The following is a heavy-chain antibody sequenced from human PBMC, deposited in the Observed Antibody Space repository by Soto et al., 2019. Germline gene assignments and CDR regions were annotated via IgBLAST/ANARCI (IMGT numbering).Heavy chain of an antibody. Sequence: SLRLSCAASGFTFSSYWMSWVRQAPGKGLEWVANIKQDGSEKYYVDSVKGRFTISRDNAKNSLYLQMNSLRAEDTAVYYCARDFVSSSWGIDYRGQGSLVTVCS. V-gene: IGHV3-7*03. CDR3: ARDFVSSSWGIDY. CDR2: IKQDGSEK. D-gene: IGHD6-13*01. CDR1: GFTFSSYW. J-gene: IGHJ4*02.